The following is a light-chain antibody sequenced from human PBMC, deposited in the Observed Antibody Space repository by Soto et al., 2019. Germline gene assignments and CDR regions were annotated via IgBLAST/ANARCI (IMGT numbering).Light chain of an antibody. CDR1: QSISSW. Sequence: DIQMTQSPSTLSASVGDRVTITCRASQSISSWLAWYPQKPGKAPKLLIYKASSLESGVPSRLSGSRSGTEFTLTISSLQPDDFATYYCQQYNSYPWTFGQGTKVEIK. J-gene: IGKJ1*01. V-gene: IGKV1-5*03. CDR2: KAS. CDR3: QQYNSYPWT.